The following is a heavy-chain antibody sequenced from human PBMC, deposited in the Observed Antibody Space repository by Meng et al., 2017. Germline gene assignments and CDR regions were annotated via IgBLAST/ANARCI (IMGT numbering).Heavy chain of an antibody. D-gene: IGHD6-19*01. J-gene: IGHJ5*02. CDR1: GYTFTDYY. Sequence: QGQLVQSGAEVKKPGAVGKVPCKASGYTFTDYYLNWVRQAPGQGPEWMGWINPHSGGTYFAQNFQGRVTLTSNTSISTAYMELSRLRSDDTAMYYCARRVAVAGNTSRVRWFDPWGQGTLVTVSS. V-gene: IGHV1-2*02. CDR2: INPHSGGT. CDR3: ARRVAVAGNTSRVRWFDP.